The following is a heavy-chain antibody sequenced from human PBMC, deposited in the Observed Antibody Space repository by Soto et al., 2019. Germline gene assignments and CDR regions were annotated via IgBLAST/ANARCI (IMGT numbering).Heavy chain of an antibody. J-gene: IGHJ6*02. CDR3: ARQGGVPGVRTPGGMDV. CDR2: IYYSGST. Sequence: SETLSLTCTVSGGSISSSSYYWGWIRQPPGKGLEWIGSIYYSGSTYYNPSLKSRVTISVDTSKNQFSLKLSSVTAADTAVYYCARQGGVPGVRTPGGMDVWGQGTTVTVSS. CDR1: GGSISSSSYY. V-gene: IGHV4-39*01. D-gene: IGHD3-10*01.